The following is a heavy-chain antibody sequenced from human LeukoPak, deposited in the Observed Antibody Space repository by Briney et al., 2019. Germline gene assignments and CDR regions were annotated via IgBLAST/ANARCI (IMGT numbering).Heavy chain of an antibody. CDR3: ARDAPGDGDYVGWYFDL. V-gene: IGHV1-69*05. J-gene: IGHJ2*01. Sequence: SVRVSCKASGGTFSSYAISWVRQAPGQGLEWMGRIIPIFGTANYAQKFQGRVTITTDESTSTAYMELSSLRSEDTAVYYCARDAPGDGDYVGWYFDLWGRGTLVTVSS. CDR1: GGTFSSYA. D-gene: IGHD4-17*01. CDR2: IIPIFGTA.